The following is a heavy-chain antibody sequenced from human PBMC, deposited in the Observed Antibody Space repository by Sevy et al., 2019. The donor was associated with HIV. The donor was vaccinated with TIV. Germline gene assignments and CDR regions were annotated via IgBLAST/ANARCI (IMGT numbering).Heavy chain of an antibody. J-gene: IGHJ6*02. CDR3: ARDATYYYDSSGFPHSYGMDV. V-gene: IGHV1-46*01. Sequence: ASVKVSCKASGYTFTSYYMHWVRQAPGQGLEWMGIINPSGGSTSYAQKFQGRVTMTRDTSTSTVYMELSSLRSEDTAVYYCARDATYYYDSSGFPHSYGMDVWGQGTTVTVSS. D-gene: IGHD3-22*01. CDR2: INPSGGST. CDR1: GYTFTSYY.